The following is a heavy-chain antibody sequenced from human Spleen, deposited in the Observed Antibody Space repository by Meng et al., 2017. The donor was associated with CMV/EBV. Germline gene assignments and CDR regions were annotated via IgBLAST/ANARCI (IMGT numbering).Heavy chain of an antibody. CDR1: GFTFSSYA. V-gene: IGHV3-23*01. J-gene: IGHJ4*02. D-gene: IGHD3-22*01. Sequence: GGSLRLSCAASGFTFSSYAMSWVRQAPGKGLEWVSAISGSGGSTYYADSVKGRFTISRDNAKNSLYLQMSSLRAEDTAVYYCARDETSSGLDYWGQGTLVTVSS. CDR3: ARDETSSGLDY. CDR2: ISGSGGST.